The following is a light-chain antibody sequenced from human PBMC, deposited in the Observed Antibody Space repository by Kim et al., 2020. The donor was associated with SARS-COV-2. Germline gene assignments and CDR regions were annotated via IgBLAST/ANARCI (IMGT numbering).Light chain of an antibody. CDR3: SSRDTTGSHVI. V-gene: IGLV3-19*01. CDR2: GKN. J-gene: IGLJ1*01. Sequence: AMGHTVNITCQGDSLRTSFANWYQQKTGKAPILVLYGKNSRTSGIPDRFSGSRSGNTASLTITGAQAEDESDYYCSSRDTTGSHVIFGPGTKVTVL. CDR1: SLRTSF.